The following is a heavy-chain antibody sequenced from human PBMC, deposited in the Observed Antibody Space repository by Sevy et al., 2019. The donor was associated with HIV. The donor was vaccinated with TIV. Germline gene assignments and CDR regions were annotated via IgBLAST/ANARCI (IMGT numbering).Heavy chain of an antibody. V-gene: IGHV5-51*01. CDR1: GYSFTSYW. J-gene: IGHJ3*02. CDR2: IYPGDSDT. D-gene: IGHD6-13*01. CDR3: ARLHVVAAAGTLDDAFDI. Sequence: GESLKISCKGSGYSFTSYWIGWLRQMPGKGLEWMGIIYPGDSDTRYSPSFQGQVTISADKSISTAYLQWSSLKASDTAMNYCARLHVVAAAGTLDDAFDIWGQGTLVTVSS.